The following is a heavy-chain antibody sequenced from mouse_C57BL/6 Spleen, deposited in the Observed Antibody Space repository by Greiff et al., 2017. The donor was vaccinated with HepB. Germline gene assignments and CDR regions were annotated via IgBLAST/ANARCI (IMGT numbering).Heavy chain of an antibody. CDR1: GYTFTDYY. J-gene: IGHJ4*01. V-gene: IGHV1-26*01. CDR2: INPNNGGT. Sequence: EVQLQQSGPELVKPGASVKISCKASGYTFTDYYMNWVKQSHGKSLEWIGDINPNNGGTSYNQKFKGKATLTVDKSSSTAYMDLRRLTSEDSAVFYCARGEYYPYYAMDYWGQGTSVTVSS. D-gene: IGHD1-1*01. CDR3: ARGEYYPYYAMDY.